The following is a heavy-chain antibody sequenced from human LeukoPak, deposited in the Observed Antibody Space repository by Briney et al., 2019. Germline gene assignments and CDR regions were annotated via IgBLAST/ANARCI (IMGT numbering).Heavy chain of an antibody. J-gene: IGHJ5*02. V-gene: IGHV1-2*02. D-gene: IGHD1-1*01. Sequence: ASVTVSFTSSVYGFSDVYFNWVRQAPGQGLEWMGGINPHSGATNYAQRFQGRVSMDASFDTAHRELSRLTSGDTAVYYLATSSTVTHTRDPWGQGTLGTVSS. CDR1: VYGFSDVY. CDR2: INPHSGAT. CDR3: ATSSTVTHTRDP.